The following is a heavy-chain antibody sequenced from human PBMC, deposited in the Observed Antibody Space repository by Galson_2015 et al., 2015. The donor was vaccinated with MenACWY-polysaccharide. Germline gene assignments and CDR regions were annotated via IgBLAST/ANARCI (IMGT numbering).Heavy chain of an antibody. CDR1: GGTFSSYT. J-gene: IGHJ2*01. CDR2: IIPILGIA. Sequence: SVKVSCKASGGTFSSYTISWVRQAPGQGLEWMGRIIPILGIANYAQKFQGRVTITADKSTSTAYMELSSLRSEDTAVYYCATQQQWLGPKAPGSYFDLWGRGTLVTVSS. D-gene: IGHD6-19*01. CDR3: ATQQQWLGPKAPGSYFDL. V-gene: IGHV1-69*02.